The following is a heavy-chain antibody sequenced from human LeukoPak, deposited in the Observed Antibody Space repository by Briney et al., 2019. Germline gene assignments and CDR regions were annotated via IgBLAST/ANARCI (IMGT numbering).Heavy chain of an antibody. CDR2: IYYSGST. Sequence: SETLSLTCIVSSGSISSNNYYWGWIRQPPGKGLEWIASIYYSGSTYYNPSLKSRVTISIETSENQFSLKLSSVTAADTAVYYCARSFDMYYFDYWGQGALVTVSS. CDR1: SGSISSNNYY. J-gene: IGHJ4*02. D-gene: IGHD3-9*01. V-gene: IGHV4-39*07. CDR3: ARSFDMYYFDY.